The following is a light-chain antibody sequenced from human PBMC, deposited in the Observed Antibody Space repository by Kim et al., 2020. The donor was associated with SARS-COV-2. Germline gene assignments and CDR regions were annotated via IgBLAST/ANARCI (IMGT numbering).Light chain of an antibody. CDR2: AAS. V-gene: IGKV1-39*01. J-gene: IGKJ5*01. CDR1: QSISSY. Sequence: DIQMTQSPSSLSASVGDRVTITCRASQSISSYLNWYQQKPGKAPKLLIYAASSLQSGVPSRFSGSGSGTDFTLTISSLQPEDFATYYCKQCYSTPTSIGEATRL. CDR3: KQCYSTPTS.